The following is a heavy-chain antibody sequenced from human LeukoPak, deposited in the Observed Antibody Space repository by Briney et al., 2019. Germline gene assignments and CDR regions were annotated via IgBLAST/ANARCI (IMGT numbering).Heavy chain of an antibody. CDR1: GYTFTSYY. Sequence: ASVKVSCKASGYTFTSYYMHWVRQAPGQGLEWMGWISAYNGNTNYAQKLQGRVTMTTDTSTSTAYMELRSLRSDDTAVYYCARVDYYDSSGRGYMDVWGKGTTVTVSS. J-gene: IGHJ6*03. CDR3: ARVDYYDSSGRGYMDV. D-gene: IGHD3-22*01. CDR2: ISAYNGNT. V-gene: IGHV1-18*04.